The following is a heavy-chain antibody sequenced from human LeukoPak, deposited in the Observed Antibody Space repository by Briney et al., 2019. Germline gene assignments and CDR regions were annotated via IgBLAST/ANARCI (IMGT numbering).Heavy chain of an antibody. CDR1: GFTFSSYS. D-gene: IGHD3-22*01. V-gene: IGHV3-21*01. CDR2: ISSSSSYI. Sequence: GGSLRLSCAASGFTFSSYSMNWVRQAPGKGLEWLSSISSSSSYIYYADSVKGRFTISRDNAKNSLYLQMNSLRAEDTAVYYCARDSDYYDSSGSFFDYWGQGTLVTVSS. CDR3: ARDSDYYDSSGSFFDY. J-gene: IGHJ4*02.